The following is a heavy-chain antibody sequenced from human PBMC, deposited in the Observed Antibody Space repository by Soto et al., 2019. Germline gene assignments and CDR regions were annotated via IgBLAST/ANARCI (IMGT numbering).Heavy chain of an antibody. J-gene: IGHJ4*02. CDR1: GFTLSDYA. Sequence: VQLVESGGGVVQPGRSLRLSCAASGFTLSDYAMHWVRQAPGKGLEWVAVVSHDGRNTHYADSVKGRFTISRDSSKNTVSLEMTSLRAEDTAVYYCAKRGRQWLVTSDFNYWGQGALVTVSS. CDR3: AKRGRQWLVTSDFNY. D-gene: IGHD6-19*01. V-gene: IGHV3-30*18. CDR2: VSHDGRNT.